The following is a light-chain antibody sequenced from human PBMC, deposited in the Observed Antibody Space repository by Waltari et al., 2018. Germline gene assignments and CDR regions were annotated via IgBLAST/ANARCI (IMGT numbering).Light chain of an antibody. CDR2: WAS. CDR3: QQYYSDPWT. J-gene: IGKJ1*01. Sequence: DIVMTQSPDSLAVSLGERATIHCKSSQSIFYSSNNKDYLAWYQLKPGQPPKLLIYWASTRESGVPDRFSGSGTGTDFTLTISSLQTEDVATYYCQQYYSDPWTFGQGTKVEIK. V-gene: IGKV4-1*01. CDR1: QSIFYSSNNKDY.